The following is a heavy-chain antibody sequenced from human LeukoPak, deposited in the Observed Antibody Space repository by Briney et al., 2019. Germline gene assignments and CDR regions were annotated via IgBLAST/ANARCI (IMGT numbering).Heavy chain of an antibody. Sequence: ASVKVSCKASGYTFSSHDINWVRQATGQGLEWMGWMNPNSGNTGFAKNFQGRATITRDTCISTAYMELSSLRSEDTAVYYCARIVSFEVVTSPRAFDIWGQGTMVTVSS. CDR3: ARIVSFEVVTSPRAFDI. CDR1: GYTFSSHD. J-gene: IGHJ3*02. D-gene: IGHD3-3*01. CDR2: MNPNSGNT. V-gene: IGHV1-8*01.